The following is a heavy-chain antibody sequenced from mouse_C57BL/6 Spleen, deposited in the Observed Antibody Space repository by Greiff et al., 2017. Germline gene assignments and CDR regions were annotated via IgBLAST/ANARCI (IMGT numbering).Heavy chain of an antibody. CDR2: ISYDGSN. V-gene: IGHV3-6*01. J-gene: IGHJ2*01. D-gene: IGHD2-2*01. Sequence: EVQLQESGPGLVKPSQSLSLTCSVTGYSITSGYYWNWIRQFPGNKLEWMGYISYDGSNNYNPSLKNRISITRDTSKNQFFLKLNSVTTEDTATYYCAREGDGYDLLFFDYWGQGTTLTVSS. CDR3: AREGDGYDLLFFDY. CDR1: GYSITSGYY.